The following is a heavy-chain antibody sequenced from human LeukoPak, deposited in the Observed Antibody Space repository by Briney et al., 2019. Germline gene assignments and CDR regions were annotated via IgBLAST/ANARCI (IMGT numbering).Heavy chain of an antibody. CDR3: TTDLGR. Sequence: GGSLRLSCAASGFTLNTAWMAWVRQAPGKGLEWVGRIKSKRDGGTTYYGASVKGRFTLSRDDSKDTLFLQMNSLKIDDTALYYCTTDLGRWGQGTLVTVSS. J-gene: IGHJ1*01. CDR2: IKSKRDGGTT. V-gene: IGHV3-15*01. CDR1: GFTLNTAW.